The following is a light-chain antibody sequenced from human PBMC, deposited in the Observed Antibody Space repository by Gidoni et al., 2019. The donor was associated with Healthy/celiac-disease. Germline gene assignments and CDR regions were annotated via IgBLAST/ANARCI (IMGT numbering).Light chain of an antibody. V-gene: IGKV1-39*01. CDR3: QQSYSTPVT. CDR1: QSISSN. CDR2: AAS. J-gene: IGKJ4*01. Sequence: DIQMTQSPSSLSASVGDRVTITCRASQSISSNLNWYQQKPGKAPKLLSYAASSLQSGVPSRFSGSGSGTDFTLTISSLQPEDFATYYCQQSYSTPVTFGGGTKVEI.